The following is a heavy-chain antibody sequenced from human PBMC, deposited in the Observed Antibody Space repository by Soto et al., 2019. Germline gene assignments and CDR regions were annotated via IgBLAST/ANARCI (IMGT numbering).Heavy chain of an antibody. CDR2: IWYDGSNK. CDR3: AREVEGSWYAFDI. J-gene: IGHJ3*02. V-gene: IGHV3-33*01. Sequence: PGGSLRLSCAASGFTFSSYGMHWVRQAPGKGLEWVAVIWYDGSNKYYADSVKGRFTISRDNSKNTLYLQMNSLRAEDTAVYYCAREVEGSWYAFDIWGQGTMVTVSS. CDR1: GFTFSSYG. D-gene: IGHD6-13*01.